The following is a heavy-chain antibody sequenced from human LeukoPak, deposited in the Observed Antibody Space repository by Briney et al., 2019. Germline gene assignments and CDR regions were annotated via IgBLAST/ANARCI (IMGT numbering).Heavy chain of an antibody. J-gene: IGHJ4*02. CDR3: AKAASGNWNDVSDY. CDR1: GFTFSTYA. V-gene: IGHV3-23*01. CDR2: ISGRGVST. Sequence: GGSLRLSCAASGFTFSTYAMSWVRQAPGKGLEWDSAISGRGVSTSYADSVRGRFTISRDNSKNTLYLQMNSLRAEDTAVYYCAKAASGNWNDVSDYWGQGTLVTVSS. D-gene: IGHD1-20*01.